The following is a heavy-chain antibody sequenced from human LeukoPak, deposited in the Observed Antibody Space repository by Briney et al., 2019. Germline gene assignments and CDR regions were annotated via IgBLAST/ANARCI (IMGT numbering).Heavy chain of an antibody. Sequence: ASVKVSCKASGGTFSSYAISWVRQAPGQGLEWMGGIIPIFGTANYAQKFQGRVTITADESTSTAYMGLSSLRSEDTAVYYCAREEGIAAAGEDYWGQGTLVTVSS. D-gene: IGHD6-13*01. CDR3: AREEGIAAAGEDY. V-gene: IGHV1-69*13. J-gene: IGHJ4*02. CDR2: IIPIFGTA. CDR1: GGTFSSYA.